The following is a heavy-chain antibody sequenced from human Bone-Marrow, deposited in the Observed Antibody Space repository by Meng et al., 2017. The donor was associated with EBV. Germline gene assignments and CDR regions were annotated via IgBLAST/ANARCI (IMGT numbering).Heavy chain of an antibody. J-gene: IGHJ4*02. V-gene: IGHV2-5*02. D-gene: IGHD6-19*01. Sequence: QITLKESGPTVINPPQTLTLTCTFSGFSLSTSGMSVAWIRQPPGKALEWLALIYWDDETRYSPALKNRLTVTKDSSKNQVVFRMANLDPADTATYYCAHRRSDSGWFGYWGQGTLVTVSS. CDR2: IYWDDET. CDR3: AHRRSDSGWFGY. CDR1: GFSLSTSGMS.